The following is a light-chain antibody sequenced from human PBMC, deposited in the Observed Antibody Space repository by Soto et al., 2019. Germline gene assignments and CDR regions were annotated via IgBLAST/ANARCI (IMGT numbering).Light chain of an antibody. CDR2: DVS. V-gene: IGLV2-14*01. J-gene: IGLJ2*01. CDR3: SSYTSSSPDVV. CDR1: SSDVGNYNY. Sequence: QSVLTQPASVSGSPGQSITISCTGTSSDVGNYNYVSWYQQHPGKAPKHMIYDVSNRPSGVSSRFSGSKSDNTASLTISGLQAEDEADYYCSSYTSSSPDVVFGGGTKLTVL.